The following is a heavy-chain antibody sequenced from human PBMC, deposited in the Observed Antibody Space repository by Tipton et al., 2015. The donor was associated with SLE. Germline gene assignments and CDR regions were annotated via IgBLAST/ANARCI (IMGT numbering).Heavy chain of an antibody. J-gene: IGHJ6*02. CDR3: ARDSGGSSYFYRAFDV. Sequence: RSLRLSCAASGFTFESYTMHWVRLTPGKGLEWVSGISWNSVTIAYADSVKGRFTVSRDNTKNSMYLQMNSLRPEDTALYYCARDSGGSSYFYRAFDVWGLGSTVTVSS. CDR2: ISWNSVTI. V-gene: IGHV3-9*01. D-gene: IGHD2/OR15-2a*01. CDR1: GFTFESYT.